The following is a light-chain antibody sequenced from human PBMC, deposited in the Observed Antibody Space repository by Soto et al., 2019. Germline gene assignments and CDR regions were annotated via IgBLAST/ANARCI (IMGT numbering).Light chain of an antibody. CDR1: QSVSSSY. CDR2: GAS. Sequence: EIVMTQSPGTLSLSPGERATLSCRASQSVSSSYLAWYQQKPGQAHRLLIYGASRRATGIPDSFSGSGSGTDFTLTISRLQPEDFAVYYCQQYGSSPYTFGQGTKLEIK. V-gene: IGKV3-20*01. CDR3: QQYGSSPYT. J-gene: IGKJ2*01.